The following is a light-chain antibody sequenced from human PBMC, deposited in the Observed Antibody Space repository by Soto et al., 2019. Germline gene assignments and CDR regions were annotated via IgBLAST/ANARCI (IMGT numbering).Light chain of an antibody. J-gene: IGKJ4*01. CDR2: KSS. CDR1: QSIGTW. Sequence: DIQMTQSPSTLSASVGDRVTITCRASQSIGTWLAWYQQKPGKAPKLLIYKSSSLEGGVPSRFSGSGSGTEFNITVSSLQPDDFATYYCPQYNTYPLTFGGGTTVEIK. V-gene: IGKV1-5*03. CDR3: PQYNTYPLT.